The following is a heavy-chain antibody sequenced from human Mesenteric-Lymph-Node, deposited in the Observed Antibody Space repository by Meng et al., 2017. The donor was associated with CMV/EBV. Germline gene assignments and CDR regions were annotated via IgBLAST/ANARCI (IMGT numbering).Heavy chain of an antibody. V-gene: IGHV3-53*01. CDR3: ARDGSGSSLRT. D-gene: IGHD6-13*01. J-gene: IGHJ5*02. Sequence: GGSLRLSCAASGFTVSTHYMSWVRQAPGKGLEWVSIIDRSGETYYADSVKGRFTISRDNSKNILYLPMSSLRAEDTAVYYCARDGSGSSLRTWGQGTLVTVSS. CDR1: GFTVSTHY. CDR2: IDRSGET.